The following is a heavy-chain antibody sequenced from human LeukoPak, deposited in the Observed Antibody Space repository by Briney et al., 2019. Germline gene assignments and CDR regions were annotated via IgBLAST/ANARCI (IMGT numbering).Heavy chain of an antibody. CDR3: ARKVSRWLVP. CDR1: GGSISSGSYY. D-gene: IGHD6-19*01. CDR2: IYTSGRT. J-gene: IGHJ5*02. V-gene: IGHV4-61*02. Sequence: SETLSLTCTVSGGSISSGSYYWSWIRQPAGKGLEWIGRIYTSGRTNYNPSLKSRVTISVDTSKNQFSLKLSSVTAADTAVYYCARKVSRWLVPWGQGTLVTVSS.